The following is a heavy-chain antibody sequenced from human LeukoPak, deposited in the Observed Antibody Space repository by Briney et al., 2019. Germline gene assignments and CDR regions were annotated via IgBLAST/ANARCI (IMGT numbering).Heavy chain of an antibody. CDR1: GFTVSSNY. D-gene: IGHD6-19*01. V-gene: IGHV3-23*01. CDR3: AKDPAVADFDY. CDR2: ISGSGGST. J-gene: IGHJ4*02. Sequence: GGSLRLSCAGSGFTVSSNYMSWVRQAPGKGLEWVSAISGSGGSTYYADSVKGRFTISRDNSKNTLYLQMNSLAEDTAVYYCAKDPAVADFDYWGQGTLVTVSS.